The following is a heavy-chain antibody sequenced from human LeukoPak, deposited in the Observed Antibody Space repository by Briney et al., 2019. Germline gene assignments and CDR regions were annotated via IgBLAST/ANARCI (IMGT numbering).Heavy chain of an antibody. CDR1: GFTFSTYA. J-gene: IGHJ3*01. V-gene: IGHV3-23*01. CDR3: AKETSDYGDYVNAFDV. Sequence: GGSLRLSCAASGFTFSTYAMSWVRQAPGKGLEWVSSISGSGGSRNYGDSVKGRFTSSRDNSKNTLFLHMNSLRAGDTAVCFCAKETSDYGDYVNAFDVWGQGTMVTVSS. CDR2: ISGSGGSR. D-gene: IGHD4-17*01.